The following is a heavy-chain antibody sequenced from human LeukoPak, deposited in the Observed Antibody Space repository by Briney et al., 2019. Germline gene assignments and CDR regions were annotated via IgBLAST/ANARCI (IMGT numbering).Heavy chain of an antibody. CDR1: GHTFTSYA. CDR3: ARAQYSSGWYRVHYYFDY. D-gene: IGHD6-19*01. Sequence: ASVKVSCKASGHTFTSYAMHWVRQAPGQRLEWMGWINAGNGNTKYSQKFQGRVTITRDTSASTAYMELSSLRSEDTAVYYCARAQYSSGWYRVHYYFDYWGQGTLVTVSS. J-gene: IGHJ4*02. CDR2: INAGNGNT. V-gene: IGHV1-3*01.